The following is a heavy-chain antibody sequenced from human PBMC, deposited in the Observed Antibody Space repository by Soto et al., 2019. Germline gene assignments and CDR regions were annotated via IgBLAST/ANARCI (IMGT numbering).Heavy chain of an antibody. CDR2: IYYSGST. Sequence: SETLSLTCTVSGGSVSSDDYYWSWVRQPPGKGLEWIGYIYYSGSTYYNPSLKSRVIISLDTSKNQFSLRVRSVTAADAATYYCARAEYYHYYMDVWGQGTSVTVSS. CDR1: GGSVSSDDYY. CDR3: ARAEYYHYYMDV. J-gene: IGHJ6*03. D-gene: IGHD3-16*01. V-gene: IGHV4-30-4*01.